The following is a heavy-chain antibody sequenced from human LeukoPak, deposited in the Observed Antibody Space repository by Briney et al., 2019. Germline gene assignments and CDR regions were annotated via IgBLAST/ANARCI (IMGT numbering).Heavy chain of an antibody. V-gene: IGHV1-8*01. J-gene: IGHJ6*02. Sequence: ASVKVSCKASGYTFTSYDINWVRQATGQGLECMGWMNPNSGNTGYAQKFQGRVTMTRNTSISTAYMELSSLRSEDTAVYYCARWTTVNYGMDVWGQGTTVTVSS. CDR2: MNPNSGNT. D-gene: IGHD4-17*01. CDR3: ARWTTVNYGMDV. CDR1: GYTFTSYD.